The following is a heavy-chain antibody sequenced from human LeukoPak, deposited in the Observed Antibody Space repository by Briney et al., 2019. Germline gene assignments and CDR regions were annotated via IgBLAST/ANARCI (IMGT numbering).Heavy chain of an antibody. CDR1: GFTFSSYG. Sequence: GGSLRLSCAASGFTFSSYGMTWVRQAPGKGLEWVSYISSSGSTIYYADSVKGRFTISRDNAKNSLYLQMNSLGAEDTAVYYCAKGNGYGWGSNYYYYYMDVWGKGTTVTVSS. D-gene: IGHD3-10*01. J-gene: IGHJ6*03. CDR2: ISSSGSTI. CDR3: AKGNGYGWGSNYYYYYMDV. V-gene: IGHV3-48*04.